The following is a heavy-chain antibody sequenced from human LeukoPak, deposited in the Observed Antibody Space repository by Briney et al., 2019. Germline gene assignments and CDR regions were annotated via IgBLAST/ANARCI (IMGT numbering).Heavy chain of an antibody. J-gene: IGHJ4*02. CDR1: GYSFTTYW. CDR2: IYPRDSDT. D-gene: IGHD6-6*01. V-gene: IGHV5-51*01. Sequence: AGESLKISCKRSGYSFTTYWIGWVRQMPGKGLEWMGIIYPRDSDTRYSPSFQGQVTISADKSISTAYLQWSSLKASDTAMYYCARLGLAARYFDYWGQGTLVTVSS. CDR3: ARLGLAARYFDY.